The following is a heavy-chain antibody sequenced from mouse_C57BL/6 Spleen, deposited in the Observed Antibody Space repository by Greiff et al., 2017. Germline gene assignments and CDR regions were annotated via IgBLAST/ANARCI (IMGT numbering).Heavy chain of an antibody. Sequence: VQLQESGPGLVQPSQSLSITCPVSGFSLTSYGVHWVRQSPGKGLEWLGVIWSGGSTDYNAAFISRLSISKDNSKSQVFFKMNSLQADDTAIYYCASTAQATFAYWGQGTLVTVSA. J-gene: IGHJ3*01. CDR1: GFSLTSYG. V-gene: IGHV2-2*01. D-gene: IGHD3-2*02. CDR2: IWSGGST. CDR3: ASTAQATFAY.